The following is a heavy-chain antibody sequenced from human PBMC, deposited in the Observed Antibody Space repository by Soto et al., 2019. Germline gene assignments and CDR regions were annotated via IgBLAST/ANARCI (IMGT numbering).Heavy chain of an antibody. CDR1: GFSLSASGMG. V-gene: IGHV2-5*02. CDR3: AHIYTGTGGHFDY. J-gene: IGHJ4*02. Sequence: VNPTQTLTLTCTFSGFSLSASGMGVGWIRQPPEKALEWLALIFWDDDKRYSPSLKSRPTISKDTSKNQVVLTLTNVDPVDTATYYCAHIYTGTGGHFDYWGQGTLVTVSS. CDR2: IFWDDDK. D-gene: IGHD2-8*02.